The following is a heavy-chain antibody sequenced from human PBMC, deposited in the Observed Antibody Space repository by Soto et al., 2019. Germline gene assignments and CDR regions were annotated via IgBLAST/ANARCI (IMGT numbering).Heavy chain of an antibody. J-gene: IGHJ6*02. Sequence: TSETLSLTCAVSGGSISSGGYSWRWIRQPPGKGLEWIGYIYHSGSTYYNPSLKSRVTISVDRSKNQFSLKLSSVTAADTAVYYCARLTTVTRSLGYYSGMDVWGQGTTVTVS. V-gene: IGHV4-30-2*01. CDR2: IYHSGST. CDR3: ARLTTVTRSLGYYSGMDV. D-gene: IGHD4-17*01. CDR1: GGSISSGGYS.